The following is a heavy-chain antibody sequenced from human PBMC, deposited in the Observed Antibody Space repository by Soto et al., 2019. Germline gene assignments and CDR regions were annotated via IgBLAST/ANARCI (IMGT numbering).Heavy chain of an antibody. CDR2: IYYRGST. CDR1: GGSISSGGYY. J-gene: IGHJ4*02. Sequence: QVQLQESGPGLVKPSQTLSLTCTVSGGSISSGGYYWSWIRQHPGKGLECIGYIYYRGSTYYNPSLNPRVTIPVDTSKNQSSLNLSSVTAAGTAVDYCAWGNIVVVPAGALDYWGQGTLVTVSS. V-gene: IGHV4-31*03. CDR3: AWGNIVVVPAGALDY. D-gene: IGHD2-21*02.